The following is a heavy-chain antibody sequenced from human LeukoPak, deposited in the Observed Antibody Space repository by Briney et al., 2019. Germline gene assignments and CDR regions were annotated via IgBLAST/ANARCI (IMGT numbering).Heavy chain of an antibody. Sequence: GGSLRLSCAASGCTFSSYAMYWVRQAPGKGLEYVSAISSNGGSTYYANSLKGRFTISRDNSKNTLYLQMGSLRAEDMAVYYCARVYSSSWYSAFDIWGQGTMVTVSS. CDR3: ARVYSSSWYSAFDI. J-gene: IGHJ3*02. CDR2: ISSNGGST. D-gene: IGHD6-13*01. CDR1: GCTFSSYA. V-gene: IGHV3-64*01.